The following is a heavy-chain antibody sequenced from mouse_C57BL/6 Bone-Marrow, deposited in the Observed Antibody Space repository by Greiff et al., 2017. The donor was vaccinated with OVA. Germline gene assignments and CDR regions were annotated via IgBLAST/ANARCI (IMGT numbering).Heavy chain of an antibody. J-gene: IGHJ3*01. D-gene: IGHD1-1*01. CDR1: GYAFTNYL. V-gene: IGHV1-59*01. CDR2: IDPSDSYT. Sequence: VQLQQSGAELVRPGTSVKVSCKASGYAFTNYLIEWVKQRPGQGLEWIGVIDPSDSYTNYNQKFKGKATLPVDTSSSTAYMQLSSLTSEDSAVYYCAKRGDYYGSPFAYWGQGTLVTVSA. CDR3: AKRGDYYGSPFAY.